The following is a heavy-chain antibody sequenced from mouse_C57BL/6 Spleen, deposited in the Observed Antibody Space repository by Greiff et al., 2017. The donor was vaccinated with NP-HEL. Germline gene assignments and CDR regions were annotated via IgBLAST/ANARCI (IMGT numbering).Heavy chain of an antibody. CDR1: GFTFSSYA. V-gene: IGHV5-4*01. D-gene: IGHD3-3*01. CDR2: ISDGGSYT. J-gene: IGHJ2*01. CDR3: ARDPGRSYFDY. Sequence: EVKLVESGGGLVKPGGSLKLSCAASGFTFSSYAMSWVRQTPDKRLEWVATISDGGSYTSYPDNVKGRFTISRDNAKNNLYLQMSHLKSEDTAMYYCARDPGRSYFDYWGQGTTLTVSS.